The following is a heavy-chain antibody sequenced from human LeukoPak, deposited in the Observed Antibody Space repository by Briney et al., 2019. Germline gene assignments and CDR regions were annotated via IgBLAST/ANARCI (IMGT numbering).Heavy chain of an antibody. Sequence: ASVKVSCKASGYTFIRYYIHWVRQAPGQGLEWMAIINPRGGSTSYAQKFQGRVTMARDTSTSTVYMELSSLRSEDTAVYYYARVAHNDTGCFFDSWGQGTLVTVSS. CDR3: ARVAHNDTGCFFDS. CDR2: INPRGGST. V-gene: IGHV1-46*01. J-gene: IGHJ4*02. CDR1: GYTFIRYY. D-gene: IGHD2-8*02.